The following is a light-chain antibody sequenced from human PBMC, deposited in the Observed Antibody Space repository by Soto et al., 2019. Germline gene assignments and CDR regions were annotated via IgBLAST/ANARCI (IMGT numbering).Light chain of an antibody. CDR3: QQRT. V-gene: IGKV3-11*01. CDR2: DAS. Sequence: DIVLTQSPATLSLSPGERATLSCRASQSVSSYLAWYQQKPGQAPRLLIYDASNRATGIPARFSGSGSGTDFTLTISSLEPEDFAVYYCQQRTFGQGTKV. J-gene: IGKJ1*01. CDR1: QSVSSY.